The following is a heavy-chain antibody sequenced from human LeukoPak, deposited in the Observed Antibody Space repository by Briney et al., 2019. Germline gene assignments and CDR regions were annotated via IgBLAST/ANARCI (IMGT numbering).Heavy chain of an antibody. Sequence: SETLSLTCTVSGGSISSYYWSWIRQPPGKGLEWIGYIYYSGSTNYNPSLKSPVTISVDTSKNQFSLKLSSVTAADTAVYYCARGSPYSSGWYGYGYYYYGMDVWGQGTTVTVSS. D-gene: IGHD6-19*01. CDR1: GGSISSYY. CDR3: ARGSPYSSGWYGYGYYYYGMDV. V-gene: IGHV4-59*01. J-gene: IGHJ6*02. CDR2: IYYSGST.